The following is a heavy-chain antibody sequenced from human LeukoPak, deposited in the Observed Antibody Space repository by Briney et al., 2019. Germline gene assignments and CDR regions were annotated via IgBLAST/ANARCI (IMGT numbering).Heavy chain of an antibody. J-gene: IGHJ5*02. CDR3: ARGDYYGSGKVVAA. CDR1: GGSISSYY. CDR2: IYYSGST. D-gene: IGHD3-10*01. V-gene: IGHV4-59*01. Sequence: PSETLSLTCTVSGGSISSYYWSWIRQPPGKGLEWMGYIYYSGSTNYNPSLKSRVTISVDTSKNQFSLKLSSVTAADTAVYYCARGDYYGSGKVVAAWGQGTLVTVSS.